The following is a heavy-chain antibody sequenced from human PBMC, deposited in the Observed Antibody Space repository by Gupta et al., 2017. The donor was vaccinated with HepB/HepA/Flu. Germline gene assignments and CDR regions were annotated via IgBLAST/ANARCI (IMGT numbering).Heavy chain of an antibody. V-gene: IGHV1-18*01. CDR2: ITTYNGNT. Sequence: QVQLVQSGTEVKKPRASVKVSCEASGYTFTTYGISWVRQAPGQGLEWMGWITTYNGNTNDAQKFQGRVTMTTDTSTNTAYMELRSLRSDDTAVYFCARAYYDFWTGSAQRYYFDYWGQGTLVTVSS. J-gene: IGHJ4*02. D-gene: IGHD3-3*01. CDR1: GYTFTTYG. CDR3: ARAYYDFWTGSAQRYYFDY.